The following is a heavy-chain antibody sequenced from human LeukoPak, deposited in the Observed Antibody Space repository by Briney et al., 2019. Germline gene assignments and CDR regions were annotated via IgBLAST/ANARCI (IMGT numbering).Heavy chain of an antibody. J-gene: IGHJ4*02. CDR3: ARVALQREGYNYEFDY. V-gene: IGHV1-18*01. D-gene: IGHD5-24*01. Sequence: VQGRVTMTTDTSTSTAYMELRSLRSDDTAVYYCARVALQREGYNYEFDYWGQGTLVTVSS.